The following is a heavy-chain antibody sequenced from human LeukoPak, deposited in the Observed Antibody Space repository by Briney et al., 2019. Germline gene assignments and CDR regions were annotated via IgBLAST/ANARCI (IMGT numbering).Heavy chain of an antibody. CDR1: GFTFSSYA. J-gene: IGHJ4*02. CDR3: AKNNYDSSGYYYFDY. V-gene: IGHV3-23*01. Sequence: GGSLRLSCAASGFTFSSYAMSWVRQAPGKGLEWVSAISGSGGSTYHADSVKGRFTISRDNSKNTLYLQMNSLRAEDTAVYYCAKNNYDSSGYYYFDYWGQGTLVTVSS. CDR2: ISGSGGST. D-gene: IGHD3-22*01.